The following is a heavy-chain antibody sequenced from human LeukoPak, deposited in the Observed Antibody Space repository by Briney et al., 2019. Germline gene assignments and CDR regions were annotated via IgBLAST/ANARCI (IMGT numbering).Heavy chain of an antibody. Sequence: GGSLRLSCAASGFTFSSYWMSWVRQAPGKGLEWVANIKQDGSEKYSVDSVKGRFTISRDNAKNSLYMQMNSLRAEDTAVYYFARVMSVSVWRSYGSYYYYYYMDIWGKGTTVTVSS. D-gene: IGHD3-16*01. CDR2: IKQDGSEK. V-gene: IGHV3-7*01. CDR1: GFTFSSYW. CDR3: ARVMSVSVWRSYGSYYYYYYMDI. J-gene: IGHJ6*03.